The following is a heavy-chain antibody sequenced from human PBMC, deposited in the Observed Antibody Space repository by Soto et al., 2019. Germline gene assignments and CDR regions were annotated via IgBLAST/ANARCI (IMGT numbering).Heavy chain of an antibody. D-gene: IGHD4-17*01. CDR2: TTGSGANK. Sequence: EVNLLESGGGVVQPGESLRISCVGSGFTFKNYAMTWVRQAPGKGLEWVSGTTGSGANKTYADSVRGRFSISRDNSKKTLYLEMKSLRVEDTAVYYCAKDGDFGEDGPAEYFEHWGQGTLVTVSS. V-gene: IGHV3-23*01. CDR1: GFTFKNYA. J-gene: IGHJ1*01. CDR3: AKDGDFGEDGPAEYFEH.